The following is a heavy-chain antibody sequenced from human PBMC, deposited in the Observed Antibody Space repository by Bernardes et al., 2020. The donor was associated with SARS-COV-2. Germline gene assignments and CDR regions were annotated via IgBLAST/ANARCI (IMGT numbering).Heavy chain of an antibody. CDR2: ISGSGATT. J-gene: IGHJ4*02. CDR1: GFRFRSSA. CDR3: AKREHYDFWSGPIDQ. V-gene: IGHV3-23*01. Sequence: GGSLLLSCAASGFRFRSSAMDWVRQAPGAGLEWVSGISGSGATTKYADSVRGRFTISRDNSKNTLYLQMNSQRVEDTAVYYCAKREHYDFWSGPIDQWGQGTLVTVSS. D-gene: IGHD3-3*01.